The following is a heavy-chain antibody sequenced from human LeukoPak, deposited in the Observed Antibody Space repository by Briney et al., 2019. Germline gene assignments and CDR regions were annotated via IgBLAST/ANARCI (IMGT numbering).Heavy chain of an antibody. Sequence: GGSLRLSCAASGFTFSSYAMSWVRQAPGKGLEWVSAISGSGGSTYYADSVKGRFTISRDNSKNTLYLQMNSLRAEDTAVYYCAIRNYGSGWPRTIDYWGQGTLVTVSS. J-gene: IGHJ4*02. V-gene: IGHV3-23*01. CDR2: ISGSGGST. D-gene: IGHD6-19*01. CDR3: AIRNYGSGWPRTIDY. CDR1: GFTFSSYA.